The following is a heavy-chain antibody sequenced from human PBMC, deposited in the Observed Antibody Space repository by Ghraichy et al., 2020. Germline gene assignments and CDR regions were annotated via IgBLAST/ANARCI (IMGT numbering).Heavy chain of an antibody. CDR1: GGTFSSYA. J-gene: IGHJ3*02. CDR3: ARDDGYCSSTSCYAGGDAFDI. Sequence: SVKVSCKASGGTFSSYAISWVRQAPGQGLEWMGGIIPIFGTANYAQKFQGRVTITADKSTSTAYMELSSLRSEDTAVYYCARDDGYCSSTSCYAGGDAFDIWGQGTMVTVSS. D-gene: IGHD2-2*03. V-gene: IGHV1-69*06. CDR2: IIPIFGTA.